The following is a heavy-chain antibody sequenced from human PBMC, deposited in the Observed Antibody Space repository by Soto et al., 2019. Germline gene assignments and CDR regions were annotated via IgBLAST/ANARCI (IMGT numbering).Heavy chain of an antibody. Sequence: GESLKISCKSSGYNFPNYWIAWVRQMPGKGLEWMGIIYPDDSDTRYSPSFQGQVTISADKSISTAYLHWSSLKASDTAMYYCARHQNGPTGELDYWGQGTLVTVSS. CDR1: GYNFPNYW. CDR2: IYPDDSDT. D-gene: IGHD4-4*01. J-gene: IGHJ4*02. V-gene: IGHV5-51*01. CDR3: ARHQNGPTGELDY.